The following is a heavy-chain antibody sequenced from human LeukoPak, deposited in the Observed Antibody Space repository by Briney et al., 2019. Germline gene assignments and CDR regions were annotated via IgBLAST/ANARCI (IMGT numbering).Heavy chain of an antibody. CDR3: AKNPGDSSGYYYLYYFDY. V-gene: IGHV3-23*01. D-gene: IGHD3-22*01. Sequence: PGGSLRLSCAASGFTFSSYAMSWVRQAPGKGLEGVSAISGSGGSTYYADSVKGRFTISRDNSKNTLYLQMNSLRAEDTAVYYCAKNPGDSSGYYYLYYFDYWGQGTLVTVSS. CDR1: GFTFSSYA. CDR2: ISGSGGST. J-gene: IGHJ4*02.